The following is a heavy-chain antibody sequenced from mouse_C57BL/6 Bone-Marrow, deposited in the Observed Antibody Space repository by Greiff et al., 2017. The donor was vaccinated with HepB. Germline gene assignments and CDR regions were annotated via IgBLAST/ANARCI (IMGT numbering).Heavy chain of an antibody. CDR3: ARHVTGTPFAY. D-gene: IGHD4-1*01. Sequence: EVKLVESGGGLVQPGGSLKLSCAASGFTFSDYYMYWVRQTPEKRLEWVAYISNGGGSTYYPDTVKGRFTISRDNAKNTLYLQMSRLKSEDTAMYYCARHVTGTPFAYWGQGTLVTVSA. V-gene: IGHV5-12*01. J-gene: IGHJ3*01. CDR2: ISNGGGST. CDR1: GFTFSDYY.